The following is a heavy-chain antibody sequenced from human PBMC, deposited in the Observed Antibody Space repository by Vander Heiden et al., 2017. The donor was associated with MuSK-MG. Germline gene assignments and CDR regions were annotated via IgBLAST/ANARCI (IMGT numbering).Heavy chain of an antibody. CDR3: ARTLKTSIAAAGNDY. V-gene: IGHV4-34*01. CDR1: CGSFSGYY. D-gene: IGHD6-13*01. J-gene: IGHJ4*02. Sequence: QVQLQQWGAGLLKPSETLSLTCAVYCGSFSGYYGNWIRQPPGKGLEWIGEINHSESTNYNPSLKSRVTISVDTSKNQFSLKLSSVTAADTAVYYCARTLKTSIAAAGNDYWGQGTLVTVSS. CDR2: INHSEST.